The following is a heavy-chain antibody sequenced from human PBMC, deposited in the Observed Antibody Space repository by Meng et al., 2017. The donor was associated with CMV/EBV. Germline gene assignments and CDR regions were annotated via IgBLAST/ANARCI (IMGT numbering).Heavy chain of an antibody. CDR3: ARTGEYPTFDY. D-gene: IGHD2/OR15-2a*01. J-gene: IGHJ4*02. Sequence: QVQLQESGPGLGMPSPSLSLTCTVSGGSISSGDYYWGWIRQPPGKGLEWIGYIYYSGSTYYNPSLKSRVTISVDTSKNQFSLKLSSVTAADTAVYYCARTGEYPTFDYWGQGTLVTVSS. CDR2: IYYSGST. CDR1: GGSISSGDYY. V-gene: IGHV4-30-4*08.